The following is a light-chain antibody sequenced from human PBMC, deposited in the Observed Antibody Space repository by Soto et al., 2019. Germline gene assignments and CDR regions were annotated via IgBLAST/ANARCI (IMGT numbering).Light chain of an antibody. J-gene: IGLJ3*02. CDR2: LNSDGSH. Sequence: QPVLTQSPSASASLGASVKLTCTLSSGHSSYAIAWHQQQPEKGPRYLMKLNSDGSHSKGDGIPDRFSGSSSGAERYLTISSLQSEDDADYYCQTWGTGFWVCGGGTKLTVL. V-gene: IGLV4-69*01. CDR3: QTWGTGFWV. CDR1: SGHSSYA.